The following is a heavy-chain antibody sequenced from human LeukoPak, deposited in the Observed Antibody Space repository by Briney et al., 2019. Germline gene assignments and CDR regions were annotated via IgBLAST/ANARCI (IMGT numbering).Heavy chain of an antibody. CDR1: GYTFTSYG. CDR2: ISAYNGNT. D-gene: IGHD2-15*01. V-gene: IGHV1-18*01. J-gene: IGHJ4*02. Sequence: GASVKVSCKASGYTFTSYGISWVRQAPGQGPEWMGWISAYNGNTNYAQKLQGRVTMTTDASTSTAYMELRSLRSDDTAVYYCAAIRYCSGGSCSELWGQGTLVTVSS. CDR3: AAIRYCSGGSCSEL.